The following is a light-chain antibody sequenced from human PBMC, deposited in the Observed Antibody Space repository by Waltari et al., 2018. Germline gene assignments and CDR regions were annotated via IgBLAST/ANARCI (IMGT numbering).Light chain of an antibody. CDR3: AAWDDSLGGSVA. CDR2: RGN. Sequence: QSVLTQPPSASGTPGQRATISCSGRSSNIGNYYVYWYQHLPGTAPKLLFYRGNQRASGVPDRFSVAESGTSASLAMSGLRSEYEADYYCAAWDDSLGGSVAFGGGTKLTVL. CDR1: SSNIGNYY. J-gene: IGLJ2*01. V-gene: IGLV1-47*01.